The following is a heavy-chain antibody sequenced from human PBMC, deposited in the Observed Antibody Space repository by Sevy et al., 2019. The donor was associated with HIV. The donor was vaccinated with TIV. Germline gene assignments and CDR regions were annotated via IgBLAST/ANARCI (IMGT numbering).Heavy chain of an antibody. CDR3: AREENRELGTIPLDS. Sequence: GGSLRLSCAASGFTFSSYAMHWVRQAPGKGLEWISYISKSGSTTYFADSVRGRFTISRDNAKNSLFLEMHSLTDEDTAVYYCAREENRELGTIPLDSWGRGIQVTVSS. J-gene: IGHJ4*02. CDR1: GFTFSSYA. CDR2: ISKSGSTT. D-gene: IGHD7-27*01. V-gene: IGHV3-48*02.